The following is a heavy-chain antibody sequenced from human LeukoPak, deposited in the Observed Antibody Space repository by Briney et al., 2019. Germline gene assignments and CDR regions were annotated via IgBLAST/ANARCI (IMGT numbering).Heavy chain of an antibody. D-gene: IGHD3-9*01. CDR1: GFTFSNYA. CDR2: ISGSGGST. V-gene: IGHV3-23*01. CDR3: AKKAGGGIRYFDWLYPYYFDY. Sequence: GGSLRLSCAASGFTFSNYAMSLVRQAPGKRLECVSAISGSGGSTYYADSVKGRFTISRDNSKNTLYLQMNSLRAEDTAVYYCAKKAGGGIRYFDWLYPYYFDYWGQGTLVTVSS. J-gene: IGHJ4*02.